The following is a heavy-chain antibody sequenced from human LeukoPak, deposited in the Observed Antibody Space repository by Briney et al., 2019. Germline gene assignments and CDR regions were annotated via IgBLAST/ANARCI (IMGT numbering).Heavy chain of an antibody. CDR3: ARRLAPPKLERRYENWFDP. V-gene: IGHV5-51*01. CDR2: IYPGDSDT. J-gene: IGHJ5*02. CDR1: GFSFTSYW. Sequence: GESLKISCKGSGFSFTSYWIGWVRQMPGKGLEWMGTIYPGDSDTRYSPSFQGQVTISADKSISTAYLQWSSLKASDTAMYYCARRLAPPKLERRYENWFDPWGQGTLVTVSS. D-gene: IGHD1-1*01.